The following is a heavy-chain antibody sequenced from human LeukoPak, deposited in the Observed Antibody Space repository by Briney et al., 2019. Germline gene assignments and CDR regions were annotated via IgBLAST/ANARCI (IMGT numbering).Heavy chain of an antibody. J-gene: IGHJ4*02. Sequence: PGRSLRLSCAASGFTFSSYAMHWVRQAPGRGLEWGAFISYNGSNKYYADSVKGRFTISRDNSKNTLYLQMNSLRAEDTAVYYCARGPESITMVRGVHQIDYWGQGTLVTVSS. CDR2: ISYNGSNK. V-gene: IGHV3-30*04. CDR1: GFTFSSYA. D-gene: IGHD3-10*01. CDR3: ARGPESITMVRGVHQIDY.